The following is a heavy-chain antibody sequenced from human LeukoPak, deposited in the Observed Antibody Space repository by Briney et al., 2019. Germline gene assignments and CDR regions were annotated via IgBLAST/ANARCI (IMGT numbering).Heavy chain of an antibody. Sequence: PSETLSLTCTVSGGSISSYHWSWIRQPPGKGLEWIGYIYYSGSTNYNPSLKSRVTISVDTSKNQFSLKLSSVTAADTAVYYCARGVVTTNYYYYYGMDVWGQGTTVTVSS. CDR2: IYYSGST. CDR3: ARGVVTTNYYYYYGMDV. J-gene: IGHJ6*02. D-gene: IGHD3-22*01. CDR1: GGSISSYH. V-gene: IGHV4-59*01.